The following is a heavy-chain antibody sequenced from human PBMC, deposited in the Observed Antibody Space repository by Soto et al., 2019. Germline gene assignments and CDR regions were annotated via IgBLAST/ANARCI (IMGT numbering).Heavy chain of an antibody. V-gene: IGHV3-73*01. CDR1: GFTSSGSA. CDR2: IRSKANSYAT. Sequence: HPGGSLRLSCAASGFTSSGSAMHWVRQASGKGLEWVGRIRSKANSYATAYAASVKGRFTISRDDSKNTAYLQMNSLKTEDTAVYYCTRHLRVLYCSGGSCYVAVSDYWGQGTLVTVSS. CDR3: TRHLRVLYCSGGSCYVAVSDY. D-gene: IGHD2-15*01. J-gene: IGHJ4*02.